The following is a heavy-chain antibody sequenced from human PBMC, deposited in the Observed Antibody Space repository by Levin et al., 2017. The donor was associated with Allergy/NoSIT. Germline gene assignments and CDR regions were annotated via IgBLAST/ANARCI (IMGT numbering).Heavy chain of an antibody. Sequence: GSLRLSCAVSGGSISSNKWWTCVRQPPGKGLEWIAEIYHSGTTNYNPSLKSRVTISVDKSKNQLSLNLNSVTAADTAVYYCVRGAGDYGFGYWGPGTLVTVSS. CDR2: IYHSGTT. J-gene: IGHJ4*02. CDR1: GGSISSNKW. D-gene: IGHD4-17*01. CDR3: VRGAGDYGFGY. V-gene: IGHV4-4*02.